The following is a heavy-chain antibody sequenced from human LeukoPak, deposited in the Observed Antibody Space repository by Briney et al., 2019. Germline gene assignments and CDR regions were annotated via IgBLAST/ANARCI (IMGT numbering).Heavy chain of an antibody. D-gene: IGHD6-13*01. V-gene: IGHV7-4-1*02. CDR2: INTNTGNP. CDR1: GYTFNRYA. Sequence: ASVKVSCTASGYTFNRYAMNWVRQAPEQGLEWMGWINTNTGNPTYAQGFTGRFVLSLDTSVSTAYLQISSLKAEDTAVYYCARDQSSSWSHYYYMDVWGKGTTVTVSS. J-gene: IGHJ6*03. CDR3: ARDQSSSWSHYYYMDV.